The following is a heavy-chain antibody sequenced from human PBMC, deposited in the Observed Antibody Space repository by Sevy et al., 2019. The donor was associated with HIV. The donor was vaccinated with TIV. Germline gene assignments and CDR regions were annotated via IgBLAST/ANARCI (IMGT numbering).Heavy chain of an antibody. Sequence: GGSLRLSCAASGFSFGTHAMSWVRQAPGKGLEWVSGMSGRGGSTGYADSVKGRFTISRGNSKNTLFLQMNALRADDTAVYYCAKDVPDQSWYDDFWSGSPCFDYWGRGILVTVSS. J-gene: IGHJ4*02. D-gene: IGHD3-3*01. CDR2: MSGRGGST. CDR1: GFSFGTHA. CDR3: AKDVPDQSWYDDFWSGSPCFDY. V-gene: IGHV3-23*01.